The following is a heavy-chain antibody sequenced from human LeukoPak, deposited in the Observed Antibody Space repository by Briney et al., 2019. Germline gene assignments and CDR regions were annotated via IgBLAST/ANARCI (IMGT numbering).Heavy chain of an antibody. V-gene: IGHV5-51*01. J-gene: IGHJ4*02. CDR3: ARQGYSSGTLY. D-gene: IGHD6-25*01. Sequence: KPGESLKISCKGSGYSFSSYWIGWVRQMPGKGLEWMGIIYPGDSDTKYSPSFQGQVTISADKSISIAYLHWSSLKASDTAMYYCARQGYSSGTLYWGQGTLVTVSS. CDR1: GYSFSSYW. CDR2: IYPGDSDT.